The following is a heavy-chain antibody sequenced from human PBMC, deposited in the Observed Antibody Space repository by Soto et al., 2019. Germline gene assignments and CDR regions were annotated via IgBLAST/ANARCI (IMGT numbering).Heavy chain of an antibody. D-gene: IGHD6-19*01. CDR3: ARVSRDSSGWSWFDP. CDR1: GGSISRYY. CDR2: IYYSGST. J-gene: IGHJ5*02. V-gene: IGHV4-59*01. Sequence: QVQLQESGPGLVKPSETLSLTCTVSGGSISRYYWCWIRQPPGKGLEWIGYIYYSGSTNYNPSIKSRVTISVDTAKNQFSLKLSSVTAADTAVYYCARVSRDSSGWSWFDPWGQGTLVTVSS.